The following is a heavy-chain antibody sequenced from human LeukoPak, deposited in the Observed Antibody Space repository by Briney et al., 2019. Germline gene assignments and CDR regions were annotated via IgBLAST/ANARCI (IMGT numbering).Heavy chain of an antibody. V-gene: IGHV1-18*01. J-gene: IGHJ5*02. CDR2: ISAYNGNT. Sequence: ASVKVSCKASGYTFTSYGISWVRQAPGQGLEWMGWISAYNGNTNYAQKFQGRVTITADESTSTAYMELSSLRSEDTAVYYCATSRGLYGDFDNWFDPWGQGTLVTVSS. D-gene: IGHD4-17*01. CDR3: ATSRGLYGDFDNWFDP. CDR1: GYTFTSYG.